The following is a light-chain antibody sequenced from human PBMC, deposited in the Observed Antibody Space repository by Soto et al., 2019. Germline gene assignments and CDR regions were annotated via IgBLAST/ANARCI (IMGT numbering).Light chain of an antibody. CDR3: SSYTSGSTLYV. CDR1: SSDVGGYNY. CDR2: EVS. Sequence: QSVLTQPASVSGSPGQSITISCTGTSSDVGGYNYVSWYQHHPGKAPKFMIYEVSSRPSGVSDRFSGSKSGNTASLTISGLQAEDEADYSCSSYTSGSTLYVFGSGTKLTVL. V-gene: IGLV2-14*01. J-gene: IGLJ1*01.